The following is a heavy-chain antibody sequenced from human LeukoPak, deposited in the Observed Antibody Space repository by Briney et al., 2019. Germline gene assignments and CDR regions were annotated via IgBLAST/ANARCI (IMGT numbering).Heavy chain of an antibody. D-gene: IGHD3-10*01. CDR2: ISAYNGNT. CDR1: GYTFTSYG. CDR3: ARFYYYGSGRGGWFDP. J-gene: IGHJ5*02. Sequence: AAVKVSCKASGYTFTSYGISWVRQAPVQGLEWMGWISAYNGNTNYAQKLQGRVTMTTDTSTSTAYMELRSLRSDDTAVYYCARFYYYGSGRGGWFDPWGQGTLVTVSS. V-gene: IGHV1-18*01.